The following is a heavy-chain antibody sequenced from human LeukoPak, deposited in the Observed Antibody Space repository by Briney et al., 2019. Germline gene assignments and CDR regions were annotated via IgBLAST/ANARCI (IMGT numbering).Heavy chain of an antibody. J-gene: IGHJ4*02. CDR3: AKDELRLGELSPIETFDY. CDR1: GFTFDDYT. V-gene: IGHV3-43*01. CDR2: ITWDGGST. D-gene: IGHD3-16*02. Sequence: GGSLRLSCAASGFTFDDYTMHWVRQAPGKGLEWVSLITWDGGSTYYADSVKGRFTISRDNSKNSLYLQMNSLRAEDTAVYYCAKDELRLGELSPIETFDYWGQGTLVTVSS.